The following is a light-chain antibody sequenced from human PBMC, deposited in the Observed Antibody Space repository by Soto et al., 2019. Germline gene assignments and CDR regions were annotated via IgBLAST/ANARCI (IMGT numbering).Light chain of an antibody. CDR2: GNS. CDR1: SSNIGAGYD. J-gene: IGLJ7*01. V-gene: IGLV1-40*01. CDR3: QSYDSSLSGTV. Sequence: QAVVTQPPSVSGAPGQRVTISCTGSSSNIGAGYDVHWYQQLPGTAPKLLIYGNSNRPSGVPDRFSGSKSGTSASLAITGLQADDEADYYCQSYDSSLSGTVFGGGTQLTVL.